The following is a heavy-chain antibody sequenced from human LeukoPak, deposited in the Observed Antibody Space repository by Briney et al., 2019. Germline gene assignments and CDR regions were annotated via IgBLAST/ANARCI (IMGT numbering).Heavy chain of an antibody. J-gene: IGHJ4*02. CDR2: IRSKANSYAT. V-gene: IGHV3-73*01. CDR3: TRHDYDYVWGSYRNPARFDY. CDR1: GFTFSGSA. D-gene: IGHD3-16*02. Sequence: PGGSLKLSCAASGFTFSGSAMHWVRQASGKGLEWVGRIRSKANSYATAYAASVKGRFTISRDDSKNTAYLQMNSLKTEDTAVYYCTRHDYDYVWGSYRNPARFDYWGQRTLVTVSS.